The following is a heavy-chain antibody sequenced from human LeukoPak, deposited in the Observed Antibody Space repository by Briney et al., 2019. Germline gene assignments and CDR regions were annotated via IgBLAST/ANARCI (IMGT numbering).Heavy chain of an antibody. CDR3: ARVVWGGDFHYSLDV. J-gene: IGHJ6*03. CDR1: GGSISSYY. V-gene: IGHV4-59*08. Sequence: PSETLSLTCTVSGGSISSYYWSWIRQPPGKGLEWIGYIYYSGSTNYNPSLKSRVTISVDTSKNQFSLKLSPVTAADTAVYYCARVVWGGDFHYSLDVWGKGTTVIVSS. D-gene: IGHD7-27*01. CDR2: IYYSGST.